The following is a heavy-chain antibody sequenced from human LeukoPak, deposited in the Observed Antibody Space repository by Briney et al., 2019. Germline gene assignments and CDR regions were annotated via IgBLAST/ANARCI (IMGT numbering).Heavy chain of an antibody. CDR2: IYGSDFT. CDR1: GFSVSDNY. CDR3: VRYSYGGPHY. V-gene: IGHV3-53*01. Sequence: GGSLRLSCAASGFSVSDNYMNWVRQAPGKGLEWVSVIYGSDFTQYAGSVRGRFTISRDNSKNTVYLQMNSLRADDTAMYYCVRYSYGGPHYWGQGTLVTVSS. J-gene: IGHJ4*02. D-gene: IGHD3-10*01.